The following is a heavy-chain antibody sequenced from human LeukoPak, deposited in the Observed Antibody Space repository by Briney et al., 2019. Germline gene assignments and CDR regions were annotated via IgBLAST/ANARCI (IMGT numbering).Heavy chain of an antibody. D-gene: IGHD6-13*01. V-gene: IGHV4-38-2*01. Sequence: SETLSLTCAVSGYSISSGYYWGWIRRPPGKGLEWIGSIYHSGSTYYNPSLKSRVTISVDTSKNQFSLKLSSVTAADTAVYYCARSEREQYSSSWYGYWGQGTLVTVSS. J-gene: IGHJ4*02. CDR1: GYSISSGYY. CDR2: IYHSGST. CDR3: ARSEREQYSSSWYGY.